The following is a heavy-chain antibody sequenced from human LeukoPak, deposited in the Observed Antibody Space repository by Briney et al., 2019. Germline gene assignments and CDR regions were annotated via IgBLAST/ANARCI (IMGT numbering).Heavy chain of an antibody. CDR1: GFTFSSYA. CDR3: AKDKEQLVHYYYMDV. V-gene: IGHV3-23*01. J-gene: IGHJ6*03. D-gene: IGHD6-6*01. Sequence: GGSLRLSCAASGFTFSSYAMTWVRQAPGKGLEWVSEISGSGDSTYYADSVKGRFTISRDNSKNTLYLQMNSLRAEDTAVYYCAKDKEQLVHYYYMDVWGKGTTVTVSS. CDR2: ISGSGDST.